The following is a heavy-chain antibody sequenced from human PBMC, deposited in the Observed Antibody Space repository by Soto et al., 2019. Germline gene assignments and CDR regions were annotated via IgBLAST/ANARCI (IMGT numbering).Heavy chain of an antibody. CDR2: ISPAGSSI. V-gene: IGHV3-48*01. D-gene: IGHD3-10*01. J-gene: IGHJ3*02. CDR1: GFSFSIYS. Sequence: EGQLVEFGGGLVKPGGSLRLSCAASGFSFSIYSYNWVRQAPGKGLEWLSYISPAGSSIYYADSVKGRFTISRDSARDSVYLQMNSLRAEDTALYYCAKDRGGSGAFDIWGQGTMVTVSS. CDR3: AKDRGGSGAFDI.